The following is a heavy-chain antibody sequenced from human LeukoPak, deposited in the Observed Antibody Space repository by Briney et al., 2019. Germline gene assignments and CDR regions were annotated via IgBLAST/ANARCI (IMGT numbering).Heavy chain of an antibody. CDR3: ARGGDIVVVPVTFDP. J-gene: IGHJ5*02. Sequence: SETLSLTCAVYGGSFSGYYWSWIRQPPGKGLEWIGEINHSGSTNYNPSLKSRVTISVDTSKNQCSLKLSSVTAADTAVYYCARGGDIVVVPVTFDPWGQGTLVTVSS. V-gene: IGHV4-34*01. CDR2: INHSGST. D-gene: IGHD2-2*01. CDR1: GGSFSGYY.